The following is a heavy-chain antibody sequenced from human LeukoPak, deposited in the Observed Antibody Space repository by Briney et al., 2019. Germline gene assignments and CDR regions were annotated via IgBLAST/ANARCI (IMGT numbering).Heavy chain of an antibody. CDR3: ARGGSSIRPSYYYYVDV. CDR2: ITWNGEII. CDR1: GFTFNDYG. J-gene: IGHJ6*03. D-gene: IGHD3-3*02. Sequence: GGSLRLSCEAYGFTFNDYGMSWVRQAPGQGPEWVSGITWNGEIIDHAASVKGRFTISRDHAKNSLYLRMNSLRDEDTALYYCARGGSSIRPSYYYYVDVWGKGTSVTVSS. V-gene: IGHV3-20*04.